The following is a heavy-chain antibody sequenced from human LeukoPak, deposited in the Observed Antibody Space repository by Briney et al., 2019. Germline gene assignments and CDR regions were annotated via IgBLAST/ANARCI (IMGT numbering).Heavy chain of an antibody. D-gene: IGHD6-19*01. V-gene: IGHV1-2*02. CDR2: VNPNSGGT. Sequence: GASVKVSCKASGYTFTGYYMHWVRQAPGQGLEWMGWVNPNSGGTNYAQKFRGRVTMTRDTSISTAYMELSRLRSDDTAVYYCARASVDGDDAFDIWGQGTMVTVSS. CDR3: ARASVDGDDAFDI. CDR1: GYTFTGYY. J-gene: IGHJ3*02.